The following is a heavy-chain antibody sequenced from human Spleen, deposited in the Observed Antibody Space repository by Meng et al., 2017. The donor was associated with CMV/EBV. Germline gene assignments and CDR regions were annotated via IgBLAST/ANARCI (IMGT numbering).Heavy chain of an antibody. CDR1: GFIFSNYY. Sequence: GSLRLSCAASGFIFSNYYMTRVRQAPGKGLEWVANIKQDGSEEYYVDSVRGRFTISRDNAKNSLSLQMNSLRAEDTAVYYCARNYPWNCRSITCPGAYDIWGQGTMVTVSS. CDR3: ARNYPWNCRSITCPGAYDI. CDR2: IKQDGSEE. V-gene: IGHV3-7*01. J-gene: IGHJ3*02. D-gene: IGHD2-2*01.